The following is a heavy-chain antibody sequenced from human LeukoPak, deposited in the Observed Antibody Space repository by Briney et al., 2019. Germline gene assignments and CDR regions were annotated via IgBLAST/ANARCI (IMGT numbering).Heavy chain of an antibody. D-gene: IGHD1-26*01. CDR2: ISGSGGST. V-gene: IGHV3-23*01. J-gene: IGHJ4*02. Sequence: GGSLRLSCAASGFTFSSYGMSWVRQAPGKGLEWVSAISGSGGSTNYADSVKGRFTISRDNAKNSLYLQMNSLRAEDTAVYYCAGDPSGSYFLPSLDYWGQGTLVTVSS. CDR1: GFTFSSYG. CDR3: AGDPSGSYFLPSLDY.